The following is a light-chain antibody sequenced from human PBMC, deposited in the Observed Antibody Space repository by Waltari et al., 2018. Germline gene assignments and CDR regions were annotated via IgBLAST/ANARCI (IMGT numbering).Light chain of an antibody. CDR1: QSILYSSNHKNY. J-gene: IGKJ2*01. CDR2: WAS. Sequence: DIVMTQSPDSLAVSLGERATFNCNSSQSILYSSNHKNYLAWYQQKPGQPPKLLIYWASTRESGVPDRFSGSGSGTDFTLTISSLQAEDVAVYYCHQYYTTPYTFGQGTKLEIK. CDR3: HQYYTTPYT. V-gene: IGKV4-1*01.